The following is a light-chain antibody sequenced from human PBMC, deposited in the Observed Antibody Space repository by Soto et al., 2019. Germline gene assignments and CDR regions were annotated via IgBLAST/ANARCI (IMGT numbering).Light chain of an antibody. J-gene: IGKJ3*01. CDR1: QDIEFY. CDR3: QSYYEAAFT. V-gene: IGKV1-27*01. Sequence: DIKMTQFPSSLSASVGDRVTITCRASQDIEFYLAWYQQRPGEVPKLLMYHASTLQPGVSSRFSGSGYGTDFPITISTLHPEDVATYFCQSYYEAAFTFGPGTNVGIK. CDR2: HAS.